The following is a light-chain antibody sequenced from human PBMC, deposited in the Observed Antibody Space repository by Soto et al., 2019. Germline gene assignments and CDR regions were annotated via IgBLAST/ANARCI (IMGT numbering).Light chain of an antibody. CDR2: GVS. J-gene: IGKJ1*01. CDR3: QQYGSSPGT. CDR1: QSIVANY. V-gene: IGKV3-20*01. Sequence: EIVLTQSPGTLSLSPGEGATLSCRDSQSIVANYLAWYQQKPGQSPRLLIYGVSSRATGIPDRFSGSGSRTDFTLTINRLEPEDSAVYYCQQYGSSPGTFGQGTKVEIK.